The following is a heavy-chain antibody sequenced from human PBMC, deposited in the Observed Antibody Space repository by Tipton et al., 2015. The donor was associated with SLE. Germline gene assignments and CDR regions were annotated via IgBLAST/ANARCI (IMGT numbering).Heavy chain of an antibody. CDR2: IYDSGSGST. J-gene: IGHJ5*02. CDR3: ARGSDFYGSGSSP. V-gene: IGHV4-34*09. CDR1: GGSFSGYY. Sequence: GLVKPSETLSLTCAVYGGSFSGYYWSCIRQPPGKGLEWIGYIYDSGSGSTYYNPSLKSRVTISVDTSKNQFSLRLSSVTAADTAVYYCARGSDFYGSGSSPWGQGTLVTVSS. D-gene: IGHD3-10*01.